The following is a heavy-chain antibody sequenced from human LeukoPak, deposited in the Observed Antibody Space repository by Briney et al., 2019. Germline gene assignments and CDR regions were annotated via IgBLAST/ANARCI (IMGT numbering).Heavy chain of an antibody. V-gene: IGHV3-66*01. Sequence: GGSLRLSCAASGFTFSSYAMSWVRQAPGKGLEWVSAIYSGGSTYYADSVKGRFTISRDNSKNTLYLQMNSLRAEDTAVYYCARDGGTFYYYYYMDVWGKGTTVTVSS. D-gene: IGHD3-16*01. J-gene: IGHJ6*03. CDR2: IYSGGST. CDR1: GFTFSSYA. CDR3: ARDGGTFYYYYYMDV.